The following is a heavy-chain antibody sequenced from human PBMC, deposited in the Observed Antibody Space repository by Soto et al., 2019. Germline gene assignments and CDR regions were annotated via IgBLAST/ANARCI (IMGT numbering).Heavy chain of an antibody. Sequence: GGSLRLSCAASGFTFSSYGMHWVRQAPGKGLEWVAVIWYDGSNKYYADSVKGRFTISRDNSKNTLYLQMNSLRAEDTAVYYCARVGPFEFGELLKYYYGMDVWGQGTTVTVSS. V-gene: IGHV3-33*01. CDR2: IWYDGSNK. CDR3: ARVGPFEFGELLKYYYGMDV. D-gene: IGHD3-10*01. J-gene: IGHJ6*02. CDR1: GFTFSSYG.